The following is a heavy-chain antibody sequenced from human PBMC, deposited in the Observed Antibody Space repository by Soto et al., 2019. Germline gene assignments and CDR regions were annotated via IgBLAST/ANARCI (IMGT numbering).Heavy chain of an antibody. CDR2: IIPMFGTA. J-gene: IGHJ6*02. CDR1: GGTFINHA. D-gene: IGHD2-21*02. CDR3: ARDDATYWGGDCYRYFFYGLDV. Sequence: QVQLVQSGAEVKKPGSSVKISCKASGGTFINHAFSWVRQAPGQGLEWMGGIIPMFGTADYSQKFQGRVTITADESTTTAHMELSSLRSDDTVVYYCARDDATYWGGDCYRYFFYGLDVGGQGTTVTVSS. V-gene: IGHV1-69*01.